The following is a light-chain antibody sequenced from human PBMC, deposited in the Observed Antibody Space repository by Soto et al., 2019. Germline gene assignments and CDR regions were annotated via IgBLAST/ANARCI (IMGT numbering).Light chain of an antibody. CDR1: ESVVYSSKNKNH. CDR3: QQYYSTPLT. Sequence: DIVMTQSPDSSFESVGERSTKNSKCSESVVYSSKNKNHLAWYQQKPGQPPKLLIYWASTRESGVPDRFSGSGSGTDFTLTISSLQAEDVAVYYCQQYYSTPLTFGGGTKVDI. J-gene: IGKJ4*01. CDR2: WAS. V-gene: IGKV4-1*01.